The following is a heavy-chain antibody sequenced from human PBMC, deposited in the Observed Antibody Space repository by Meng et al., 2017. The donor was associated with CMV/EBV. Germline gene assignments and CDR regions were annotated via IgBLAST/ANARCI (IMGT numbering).Heavy chain of an antibody. CDR3: ASKLGVNYYYGMDV. CDR2: IIPILGIA. J-gene: IGHJ6*02. V-gene: IGHV1-69*10. D-gene: IGHD1-7*01. Sequence: SVKVSCKASGGTFRSYAISWVRQAPGQGLEWMGGIIPILGIANYAQKFQGRVTITADKSTSTAYMELSSLRSEDTAVYYCASKLGVNYYYGMDVWGQGTTVTVSS. CDR1: GGTFRSYA.